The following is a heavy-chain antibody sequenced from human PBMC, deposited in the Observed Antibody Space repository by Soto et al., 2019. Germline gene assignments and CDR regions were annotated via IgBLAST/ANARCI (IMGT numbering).Heavy chain of an antibody. D-gene: IGHD2-8*01. CDR1: GFTFSSYG. V-gene: IGHV3-30*03. CDR2: ISYDGSNK. Sequence: GGSLRLSCAASGFTFSSYGMHWVRQAPGKGLEWVAVISYDGSNKYYADSVKGRFTISRDNSKSTLYLQMNSLRAEDTAVYYCVVLMVYAPNWFDPWGQGTLVTVSS. CDR3: VVLMVYAPNWFDP. J-gene: IGHJ5*02.